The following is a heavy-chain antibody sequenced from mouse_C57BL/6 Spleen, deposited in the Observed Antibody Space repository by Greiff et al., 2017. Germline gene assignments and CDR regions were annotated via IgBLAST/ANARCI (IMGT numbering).Heavy chain of an antibody. J-gene: IGHJ1*03. CDR2: ISSGGSYT. Sequence: EVMLVESGGDLVKPGGSLKLSCAASGFTFSSYGMSWVRQTPDKRLEWVATISSGGSYTYYPDSVKGRVTSSRDNAKNTLYLKLSSLKSEDTAMYYCARHEEDGNYWYFDVWGTGTTVTVSS. V-gene: IGHV5-6*01. D-gene: IGHD2-1*01. CDR1: GFTFSSYG. CDR3: ARHEEDGNYWYFDV.